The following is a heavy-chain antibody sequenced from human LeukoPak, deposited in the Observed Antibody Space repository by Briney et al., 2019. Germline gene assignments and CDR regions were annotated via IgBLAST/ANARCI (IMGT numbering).Heavy chain of an antibody. Sequence: ASVKVSCKASGYTFTGYYMHWVRQAPGQGLEWMGWINPNSGGTNYAQKFQGRVTMIRDTSISTAYMELSSLRSDDTAVYYCARDGYCSGSYLCWFDPWGQGTLVTVSS. CDR3: ARDGYCSGSYLCWFDP. V-gene: IGHV1-2*02. CDR2: INPNSGGT. J-gene: IGHJ5*02. D-gene: IGHD1-26*01. CDR1: GYTFTGYY.